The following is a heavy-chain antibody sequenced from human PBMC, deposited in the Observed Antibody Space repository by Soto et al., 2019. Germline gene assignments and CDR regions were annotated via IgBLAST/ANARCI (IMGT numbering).Heavy chain of an antibody. J-gene: IGHJ4*02. Sequence: SETLSLTCTVSGGYISGYYWSWLRQPPGKGLEWIGYIYYSGSTNYSPSLKGRVTISVDTSKKQFSLTLSSVTAADTAVYYCARGDGYILLYYFDYWGQGSLVTVSS. CDR2: IYYSGST. CDR3: ARGDGYILLYYFDY. CDR1: GGYISGYY. D-gene: IGHD5-12*01. V-gene: IGHV4-59*01.